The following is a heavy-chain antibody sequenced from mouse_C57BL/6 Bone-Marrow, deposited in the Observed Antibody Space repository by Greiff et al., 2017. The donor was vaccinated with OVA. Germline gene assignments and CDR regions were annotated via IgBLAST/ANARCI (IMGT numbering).Heavy chain of an antibody. CDR2: LDPENGDT. CDR1: GFNIKDDY. V-gene: IGHV14-4*01. J-gene: IGHJ3*01. D-gene: IGHD1-1*01. Sequence: VQLQQSGAELVRPGASVKLSCTASGFNIKDDYMHWVKQRPEQGLEWIGWLDPENGDTEYASKFQGKATITADTSSNTAYLQLSSLTSEDTAVYYCTTGGTTVVEAYWGQGTLVTVSA. CDR3: TTGGTTVVEAY.